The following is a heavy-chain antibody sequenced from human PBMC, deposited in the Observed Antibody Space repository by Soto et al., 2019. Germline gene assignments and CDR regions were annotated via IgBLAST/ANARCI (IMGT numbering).Heavy chain of an antibody. Sequence: GGSLSLSCAAAGFMFSAHCMSWVRQAPGKGLEWVANIHGDGGKIYNVYSVKGRFTISRDNAKRSLYLTMNSLRAEDTAVYYCARDFYGGYTYGSGDDWGQGALVTVSS. V-gene: IGHV3-7*01. J-gene: IGHJ4*02. CDR1: GFMFSAHC. CDR2: IHGDGGKI. CDR3: ARDFYGGYTYGSGDD. D-gene: IGHD5-18*01.